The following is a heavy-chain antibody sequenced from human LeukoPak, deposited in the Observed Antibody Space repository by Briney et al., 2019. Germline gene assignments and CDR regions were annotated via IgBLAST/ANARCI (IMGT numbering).Heavy chain of an antibody. CDR3: ARGSFGADY. D-gene: IGHD3-3*01. Sequence: SETLSLTCTVSGGSVSSGSYYWSWIRQPPGKGLEWIGYIYYSGSTNYNPSLKSRVTISVDTSKNQFSLKLSSVTAADTAVYYCARGSFGADYWGQGTLVTVSS. J-gene: IGHJ4*02. CDR1: GGSVSSGSYY. V-gene: IGHV4-61*01. CDR2: IYYSGST.